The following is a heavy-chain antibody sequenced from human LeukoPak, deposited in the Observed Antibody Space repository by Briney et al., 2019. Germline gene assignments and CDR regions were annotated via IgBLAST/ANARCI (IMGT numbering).Heavy chain of an antibody. V-gene: IGHV1-24*01. CDR2: FDPEDGET. CDR1: GYTLTELS. Sequence: ASVKVSCKVSGYTLTELSMHWVRQAPGKGLEWMGGFDPEDGETIYAQKFQGRVTITADKSTSTAYMELSSLRSEDTAVYYCARGGGLAYDSSGYTYWGQGTLVTVSS. D-gene: IGHD3-22*01. CDR3: ARGGGLAYDSSGYTY. J-gene: IGHJ4*02.